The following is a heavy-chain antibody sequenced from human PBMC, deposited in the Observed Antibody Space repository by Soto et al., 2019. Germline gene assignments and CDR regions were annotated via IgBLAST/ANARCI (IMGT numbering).Heavy chain of an antibody. J-gene: IGHJ4*01. V-gene: IGHV3-30*18. CDR1: GFSFDSYG. Sequence: QVQLVESGGGVVQPGRSLRLSCAASGFSFDSYGIHWVRQPPGKGLEWVALISYEGSKKYYADSVKGRFTISRDNSKNTLYLQMNSLRAEEKAVYYCAKDYSKTLYSSFDYWGHGTLVTVSS. CDR3: AKDYSKTLYSSFDY. D-gene: IGHD2-15*01. CDR2: ISYEGSKK.